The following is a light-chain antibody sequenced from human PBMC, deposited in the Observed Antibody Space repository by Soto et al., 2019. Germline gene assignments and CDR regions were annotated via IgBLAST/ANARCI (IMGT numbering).Light chain of an antibody. Sequence: DIGLTQSPGTLSLSPGERSTLSCRSSQSVSRSSLAWYQQRPGQAPRLLIYGASSRATGIPDRFSGTGSGTEFTLTISSLQSEDFALYYCQQYNDWPLTFGQGTKVDIK. V-gene: IGKV3-20*01. CDR3: QQYNDWPLT. CDR2: GAS. J-gene: IGKJ1*01. CDR1: QSVSRSS.